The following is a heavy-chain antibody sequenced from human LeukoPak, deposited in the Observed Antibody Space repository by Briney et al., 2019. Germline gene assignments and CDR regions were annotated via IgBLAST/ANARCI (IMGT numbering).Heavy chain of an antibody. CDR3: ARGYRAYYYDSSGSD. V-gene: IGHV3-23*01. CDR2: ISGSGGST. D-gene: IGHD3-22*01. CDR1: GFTFSSYA. Sequence: PGGSLRLSCAASGFTFSSYAMSWVRQAPGKGLEWVSAISGSGGSTYYADSVKGRFTISRDNSKNTLYLQMNSLRAEDTAVYYCARGYRAYYYDSSGSDWGQGTLVTVSS. J-gene: IGHJ4*02.